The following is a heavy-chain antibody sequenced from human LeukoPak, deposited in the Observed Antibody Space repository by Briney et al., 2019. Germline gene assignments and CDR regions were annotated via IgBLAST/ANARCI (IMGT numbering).Heavy chain of an antibody. D-gene: IGHD1-7*01. CDR1: GGSISSGGYY. V-gene: IGHV4-30-2*01. Sequence: SQTLSLTCTVSGGSISSGGYYWSWIRQPPGKGLEWIGYIYHSGSTYYNPSLKSRVTISVDRSKNQFSLKLSSVTAADTAVYYCARDGGDPWNYKPNWFDPWGQGTLVTVSS. CDR2: IYHSGST. CDR3: ARDGGDPWNYKPNWFDP. J-gene: IGHJ5*02.